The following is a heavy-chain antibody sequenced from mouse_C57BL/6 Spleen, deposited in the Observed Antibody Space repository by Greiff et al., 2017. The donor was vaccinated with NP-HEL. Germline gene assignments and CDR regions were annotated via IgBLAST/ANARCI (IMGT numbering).Heavy chain of an antibody. D-gene: IGHD1-1*01. CDR3: ARNVNPLYYYAMDY. CDR1: GYTFTSYW. V-gene: IGHV1-72*01. Sequence: QVQLQQPGAELVKPGASVKLSCKASGYTFTSYWMHWVKQRPGRGLEWIGRIDPNSGGTKYNEKFQSKATLTVDKPSSTAYMQLSSLTSEDSAVYYCARNVNPLYYYAMDYWGQGTSVTVSS. J-gene: IGHJ4*01. CDR2: IDPNSGGT.